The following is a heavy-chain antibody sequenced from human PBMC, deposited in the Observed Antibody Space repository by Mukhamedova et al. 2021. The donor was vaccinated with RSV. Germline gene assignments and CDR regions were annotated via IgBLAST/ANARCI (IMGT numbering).Heavy chain of an antibody. CDR3: ARSGDYSAIFRNRFDP. J-gene: IGHJ5*02. V-gene: IGHV4-4*07. Sequence: TWGTTNYNPSLKSRVAMSVDTSKNQFSLKVSSVTAADTAVYYCARSGDYSAIFRNRFDPWGQGTLVILSS. D-gene: IGHD3-3*01. CDR2: TWGTT.